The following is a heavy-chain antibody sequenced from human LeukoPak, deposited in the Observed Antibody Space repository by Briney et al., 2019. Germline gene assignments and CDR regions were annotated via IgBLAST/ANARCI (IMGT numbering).Heavy chain of an antibody. CDR1: GFTVITND. Sequence: GGSLRLSCAAPGFTVITNDMTWVRQAPGKGLEWVSVLYSDGNTKYADSVQGRFTISRDNSKNTLYLEMNSLSPDDTAVYYCARGVEPLAANTLAYWGQGTLVTVSS. V-gene: IGHV3-53*01. CDR2: LYSDGNT. CDR3: ARGVEPLAANTLAY. D-gene: IGHD1-14*01. J-gene: IGHJ4*02.